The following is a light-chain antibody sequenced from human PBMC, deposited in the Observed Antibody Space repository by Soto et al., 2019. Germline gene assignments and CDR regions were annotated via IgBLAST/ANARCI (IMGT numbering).Light chain of an antibody. Sequence: DIQMTQSPSSVSASVGDRVTITCRASQDLSGYLAWYQQKPGKAPKLLIYAVSSLQTGVPSRFSGSGSGTDFALTITSLKPEDFATYYCQQGNGFPYTFGQGTTLEIK. CDR2: AVS. V-gene: IGKV1-12*01. CDR1: QDLSGY. J-gene: IGKJ2*01. CDR3: QQGNGFPYT.